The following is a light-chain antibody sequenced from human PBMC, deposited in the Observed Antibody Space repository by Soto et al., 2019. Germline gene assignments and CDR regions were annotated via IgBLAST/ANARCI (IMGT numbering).Light chain of an antibody. CDR3: QKYNSAPRT. J-gene: IGKJ1*01. Sequence: DIQMTQSPSSLSASVGDRGTITCRASQGISNFLAWYQQKPGKVPKLLIYAASTLQSGVPSRFSGSGSGTDFTPTISSLQPEDVATYYCQKYNSAPRTFGQGTKVEIK. V-gene: IGKV1-27*01. CDR1: QGISNF. CDR2: AAS.